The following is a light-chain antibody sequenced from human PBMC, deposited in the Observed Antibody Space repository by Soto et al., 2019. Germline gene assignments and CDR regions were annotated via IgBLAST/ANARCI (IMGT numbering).Light chain of an antibody. V-gene: IGLV2-8*01. CDR1: SSDVGAYKY. CDR3: TSYAGSNNLL. CDR2: EVS. J-gene: IGLJ2*01. Sequence: QSVLTQPPSASGSPGQSVTISCTGTSSDVGAYKYVSWYQHHPGKAPKLMIYEVSERPSGVPDRFSGSKSGNTASLTVSGLQAEDEADYYCTSYAGSNNLLFGGGTKLTVL.